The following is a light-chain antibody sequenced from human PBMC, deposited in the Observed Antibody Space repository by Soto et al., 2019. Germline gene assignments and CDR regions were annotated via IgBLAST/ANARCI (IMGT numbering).Light chain of an antibody. CDR2: GAS. J-gene: IGKJ2*01. Sequence: EIVLTQSPGTLSLSPGERATLSCRASQSVSSSYLAWYQQKPGQAPRLLIYGASSRATGIPDRFSGSGSGTDFTLTISRLEPEDFAVYYCQQYGSSPPYPFGQGTKREI. CDR1: QSVSSSY. V-gene: IGKV3-20*01. CDR3: QQYGSSPPYP.